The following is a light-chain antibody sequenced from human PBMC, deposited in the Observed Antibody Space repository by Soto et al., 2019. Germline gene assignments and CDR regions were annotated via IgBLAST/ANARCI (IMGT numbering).Light chain of an antibody. J-gene: IGKJ4*01. CDR1: QDISNY. CDR3: PQYDNLPLT. Sequence: IQMTQSPSSLSASVGDRVTITCQASQDISNYLNWYQQKPGKAPKLLIYDASNLETGFPSRFRGSRLGTDFTFKISCLKKEVIGSYSCPQYDNLPLTFGGETKVEIK. CDR2: DAS. V-gene: IGKV1-33*01.